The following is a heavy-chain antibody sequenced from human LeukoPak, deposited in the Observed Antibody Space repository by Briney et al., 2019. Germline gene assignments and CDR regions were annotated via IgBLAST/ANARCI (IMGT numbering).Heavy chain of an antibody. V-gene: IGHV4-39*01. Sequence: SETLSLTCTVSGGSISSSSYYWGWIRQPPGTGLEWNGSIYYSGSTYYNPSLKSRVTISVDTSKNQFSLKLSPVTAADTAVYYCARLPRGYSYGYYYYYGMDVWGQGTTVTVSS. D-gene: IGHD5-18*01. CDR1: GGSISSSSYY. J-gene: IGHJ6*02. CDR2: IYYSGST. CDR3: ARLPRGYSYGYYYYYGMDV.